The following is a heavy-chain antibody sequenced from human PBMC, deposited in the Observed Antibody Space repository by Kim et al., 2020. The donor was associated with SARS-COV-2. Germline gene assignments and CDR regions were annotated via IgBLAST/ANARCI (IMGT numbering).Heavy chain of an antibody. Sequence: GGSLRLSCAASGFTFNTYYMHWVRQAPGKGLEWVLRISGDGRSTIYADSVKGRFTISRDNAKNTLYLQMNSLRAEDTAVYYCARGKMAAITGNYYYGLDVWGQGTAVTVSS. CDR3: ARGKMAAITGNYYYGLDV. D-gene: IGHD5-12*01. J-gene: IGHJ6*02. CDR2: ISGDGRST. V-gene: IGHV3-74*01. CDR1: GFTFNTYY.